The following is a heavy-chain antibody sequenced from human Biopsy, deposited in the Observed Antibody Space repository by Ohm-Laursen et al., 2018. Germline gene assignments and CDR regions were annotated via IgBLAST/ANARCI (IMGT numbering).Heavy chain of an antibody. Sequence: PPGTLSLTCTVSGGSISSDYWSWIRQTPGKGLEWIGYIYYSGSTNYNPSLKGRVTISVDTSKNQFSLRLNSVTAADTAVYYCARAPNSTGWPYYYFYGMDVWGQGTTVTVSS. J-gene: IGHJ6*02. D-gene: IGHD2/OR15-2a*01. CDR3: ARAPNSTGWPYYYFYGMDV. CDR1: GGSISSDY. CDR2: IYYSGST. V-gene: IGHV4-59*01.